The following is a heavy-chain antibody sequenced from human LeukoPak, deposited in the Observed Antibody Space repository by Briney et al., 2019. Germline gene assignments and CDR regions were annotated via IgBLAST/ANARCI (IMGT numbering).Heavy chain of an antibody. CDR3: ARGSPPLGYCSITSCWGIFDY. D-gene: IGHD2-2*03. V-gene: IGHV4-34*01. CDR2: INHSGST. Sequence: SETLSLTCAVYGGSFSGYYWSWIRQPPGKGLEWIGEINHSGSTNYNPSLKSRVTISVDTSKNQFSLKLSSVTAADTAVYYCARGSPPLGYCSITSCWGIFDYWGQGTLVTVSS. CDR1: GGSFSGYY. J-gene: IGHJ4*02.